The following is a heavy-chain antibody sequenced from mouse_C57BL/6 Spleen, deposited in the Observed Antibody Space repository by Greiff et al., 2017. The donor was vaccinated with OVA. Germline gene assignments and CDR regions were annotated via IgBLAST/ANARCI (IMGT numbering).Heavy chain of an antibody. Sequence: VQLQASGAELVKPGASVKMSCKASGYTFTTYPIEWMKQNHGKSLEWIGNFHPYNDDTKYNEKFKGKATLTVEKSSSTVYLELSRLTSDDSAVDYCARRDWDEGYFDYWGQGTTLTVSS. J-gene: IGHJ2*01. D-gene: IGHD4-1*01. CDR3: ARRDWDEGYFDY. CDR1: GYTFTTYP. CDR2: FHPYNDDT. V-gene: IGHV1-47*01.